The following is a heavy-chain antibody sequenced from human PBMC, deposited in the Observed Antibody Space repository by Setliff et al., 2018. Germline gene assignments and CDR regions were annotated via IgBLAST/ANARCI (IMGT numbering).Heavy chain of an antibody. Sequence: GGSLRLSCAASGFTFSDYYMSWIRQPPGKGLEWVSYISSSGSTIYYATSVKGRFTISRDNAKNSLYLQMNSLRAEDTALYHCTLFGDRDTVDTWGQGTMVT. CDR3: TLFGDRDTVDT. D-gene: IGHD3-16*01. J-gene: IGHJ3*02. CDR1: GFTFSDYY. CDR2: ISSSGSTI. V-gene: IGHV3-11*01.